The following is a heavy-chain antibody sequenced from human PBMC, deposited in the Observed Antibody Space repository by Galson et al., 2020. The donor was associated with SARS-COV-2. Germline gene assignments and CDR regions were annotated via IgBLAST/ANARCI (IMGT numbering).Heavy chain of an antibody. CDR2: IYYSGST. Sequence: ASETLSLTCTVSGGSISSSSYYWGWIRQPPGKGLEWIGSIYYSGSTYYNPSLKSRVTISVDTSKNQFSLKLSSVTAADTAVYYCVRYCSGGSCYSGTFDYWGQGTLVTVSS. CDR1: GGSISSSSYY. CDR3: VRYCSGGSCYSGTFDY. D-gene: IGHD2-15*01. V-gene: IGHV4-39*01. J-gene: IGHJ4*02.